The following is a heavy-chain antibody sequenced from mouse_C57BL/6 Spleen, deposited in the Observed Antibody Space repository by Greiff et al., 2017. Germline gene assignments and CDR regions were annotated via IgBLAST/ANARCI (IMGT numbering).Heavy chain of an antibody. Sequence: EVKLVESGGGLVQPGGSLKLSCAASGFTFSDYGMAWVRQAPRKGPEWVAFISNLAYSIYYAATVTGRFPISRENAKNTLYLEMSSLRSEDTAMYYSARHSKLGLDYWGQGTTLTVSS. CDR3: ARHSKLGLDY. CDR1: GFTFSDYG. D-gene: IGHD4-1*01. CDR2: ISNLAYSI. V-gene: IGHV5-15*04. J-gene: IGHJ2*01.